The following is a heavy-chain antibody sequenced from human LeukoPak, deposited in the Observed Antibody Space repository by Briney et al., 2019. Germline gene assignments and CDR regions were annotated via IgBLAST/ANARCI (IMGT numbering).Heavy chain of an antibody. V-gene: IGHV5-51*01. CDR3: ARGLAIVVVTEEDYYFDY. CDR2: IYPGDSDT. Sequence: GESLKISCKGSGYSFTSYWIGWVRQMPGEGLEWMGIIYPGDSDTRYSPSFQGQVTISADKSISTAYLQWSSLKASDTAMYYCARGLAIVVVTEEDYYFDYWGQGTLVTVSS. J-gene: IGHJ4*02. D-gene: IGHD2-21*02. CDR1: GYSFTSYW.